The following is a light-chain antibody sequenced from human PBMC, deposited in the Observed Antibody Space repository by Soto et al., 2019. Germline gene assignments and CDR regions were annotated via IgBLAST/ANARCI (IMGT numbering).Light chain of an antibody. CDR2: DAS. J-gene: IGKJ3*01. CDR3: QEYTSWT. V-gene: IGKV1-5*01. Sequence: DIQMTQSPSTLSASVGDRVTITCRASQSVGRWLAWYQQTPGKAPKLLIYDASSLESGVPSRFRGSGSGTEFTLTICSLQPDDFATYYCQEYTSWTFGPGTKVDLK. CDR1: QSVGRW.